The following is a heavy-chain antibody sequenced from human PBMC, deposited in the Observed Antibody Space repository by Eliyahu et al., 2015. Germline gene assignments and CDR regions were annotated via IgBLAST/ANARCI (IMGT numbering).Heavy chain of an antibody. CDR1: TFSSYA. J-gene: IGHJ4*02. CDR3: AKRLYSGYDQPGYFDC. Sequence: TFSSYAMSWVRQAPGKGLEWVSGISGSGGSTYYXDSVKGRFTISRDNSKNTLYLQMNSLRAEDTAVYYCAKRLYSGYDQPGYFDCWGQGTLVTVSS. CDR2: ISGSGGST. V-gene: IGHV3-23*01. D-gene: IGHD5-12*01.